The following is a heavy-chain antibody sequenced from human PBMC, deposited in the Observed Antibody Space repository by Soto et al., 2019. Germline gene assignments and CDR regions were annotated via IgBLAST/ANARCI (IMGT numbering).Heavy chain of an antibody. D-gene: IGHD2-15*01. J-gene: IGHJ4*02. Sequence: EVQLLESGGGLVQPGGSLRLSCAASGFSIGSSAWSWVRQSPGKGLDCGSTIGGNGVTTFYADSVKGRFTISRDISRNTVFLQMSSLRDEDTALYYCENSSGYCSGGGCFYYFDYWGQGTLVTVSS. CDR2: IGGNGVTT. CDR1: GFSIGSSA. V-gene: IGHV3-23*01. CDR3: ENSSGYCSGGGCFYYFDY.